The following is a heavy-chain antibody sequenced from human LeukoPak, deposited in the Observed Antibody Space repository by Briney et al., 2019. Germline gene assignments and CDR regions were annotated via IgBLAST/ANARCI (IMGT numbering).Heavy chain of an antibody. J-gene: IGHJ4*02. D-gene: IGHD3-22*01. Sequence: PSETLSLTCAVSGGSISSGGYSWSWIRQPPGKGLEWIGYIYYSGSTSYNPSLKSRVTISVDTSKNQFSLKLSSVTAADTAVYYCARGPPLYYYDSSGYYSHFDYWGQGTLVTVSS. CDR3: ARGPPLYYYDSSGYYSHFDY. CDR1: GGSISSGGYS. CDR2: IYYSGST. V-gene: IGHV4-30-4*07.